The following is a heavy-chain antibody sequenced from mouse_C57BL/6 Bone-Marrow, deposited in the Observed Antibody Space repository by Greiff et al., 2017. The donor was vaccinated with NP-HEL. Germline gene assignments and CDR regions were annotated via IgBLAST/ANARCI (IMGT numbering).Heavy chain of an antibody. D-gene: IGHD1-1*01. V-gene: IGHV5-6*01. CDR2: ISSGGSYT. CDR1: GFTFSSYG. Sequence: VQLKESGGDLVKPGGSLKLSCAASGFTFSSYGMSWVRQTPDKRLEWVATISSGGSYTYYPDSVKGRVTITRDNAKNTLYLQMSSLKSEDTAMYYCARHTTVVERLLDCWGKGTSVTVSS. CDR3: ARHTTVVERLLDC. J-gene: IGHJ4*01.